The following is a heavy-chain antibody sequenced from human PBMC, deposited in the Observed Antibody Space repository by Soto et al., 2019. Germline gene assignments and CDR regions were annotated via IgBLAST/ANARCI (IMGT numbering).Heavy chain of an antibody. Sequence: EVQLVESGGGLVQPGGSLRLSCAASGFTVSSNYMSWVRQAPGKGLEWVSVIYSGGSTYYADSVKGRFTISRDNSKNTLYLQMNSMRAEDTAVYYCARRHEPYSGGWSGYWGQGTLVTVSS. CDR1: GFTVSSNY. D-gene: IGHD6-19*01. V-gene: IGHV3-66*01. CDR2: IYSGGST. CDR3: ARRHEPYSGGWSGY. J-gene: IGHJ4*02.